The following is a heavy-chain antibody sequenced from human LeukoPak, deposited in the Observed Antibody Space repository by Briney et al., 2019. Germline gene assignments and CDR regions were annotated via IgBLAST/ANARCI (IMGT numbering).Heavy chain of an antibody. CDR1: GLTFSSHW. V-gene: IGHV3-74*01. Sequence: PGGSLRLSCAASGLTFSSHWMHWVRQAPGKGLVWVSRITNDGSSTTYADSVKGRFTISRDNSKNTLYVQMNSLRAEDTAVYYCAKGSTMYTAYYFDYWGQGTLVTVSS. J-gene: IGHJ4*02. CDR3: AKGSTMYTAYYFDY. CDR2: ITNDGSST. D-gene: IGHD3-10*02.